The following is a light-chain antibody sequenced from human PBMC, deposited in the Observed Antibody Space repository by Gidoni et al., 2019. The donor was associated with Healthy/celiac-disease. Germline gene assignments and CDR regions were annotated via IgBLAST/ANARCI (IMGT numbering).Light chain of an antibody. CDR1: SSDVGGYNY. Sequence: ALTQPASVSGPPAHPLTISCTGTSSDVGGYNYVSWYQQHPGKAPKLMIYDVSNRPSGVSNRFSGSKSGNTASLTISGLQAEDEADYYCSSYTSSSTLVVFGGGTKLTVL. CDR3: SSYTSSSTLVV. CDR2: DVS. V-gene: IGLV2-14*03. J-gene: IGLJ3*02.